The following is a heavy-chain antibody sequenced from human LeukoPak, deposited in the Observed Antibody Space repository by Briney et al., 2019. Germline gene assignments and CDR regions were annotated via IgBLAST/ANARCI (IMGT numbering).Heavy chain of an antibody. Sequence: PSETLSLTCTVSGGSISSYYWNWIRQPPGKGLEWIGYIYYTGSTNHRPSLKSRVTISVDTSRNQFSLKLSSVTAADTAVYYCVRQDVVVITAATYYYGMDVWGQGTTVTVSS. J-gene: IGHJ6*02. CDR3: VRQDVVVITAATYYYGMDV. CDR1: GGSISSYY. V-gene: IGHV4-59*08. CDR2: IYYTGST. D-gene: IGHD2-2*01.